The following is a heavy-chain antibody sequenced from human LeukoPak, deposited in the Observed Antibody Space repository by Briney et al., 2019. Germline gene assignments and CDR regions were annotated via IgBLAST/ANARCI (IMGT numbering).Heavy chain of an antibody. CDR1: GGSFSGYY. J-gene: IGHJ4*02. CDR3: AGHLIVGATIDY. D-gene: IGHD1-26*01. CDR2: INHSGST. V-gene: IGHV4-34*01. Sequence: SETLSLTCAVYGGSFSGYYWSWIRQPPGKGLEWIGEINHSGSTNYNPPLKSRVTISVDTSKNQFSLKLSSVTAADTAVYYCAGHLIVGATIDYWGQGTLVTVSS.